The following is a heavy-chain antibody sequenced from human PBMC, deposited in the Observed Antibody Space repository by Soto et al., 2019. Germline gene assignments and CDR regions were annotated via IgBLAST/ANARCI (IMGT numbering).Heavy chain of an antibody. CDR1: GFTFSSYG. V-gene: IGHV3-30*18. CDR3: ANVPTPPLGTYGMDV. J-gene: IGHJ6*02. D-gene: IGHD3-10*01. Sequence: GGSLRLYCAASGFTFSSYGMHWVRQAPGKGLEWVAVISYDGSNKYYADSVKGRFTISRDNSKNTLYLQMNSRRAEDTAVYYHANVPTPPLGTYGMDVWGQGTTVNVSS. CDR2: ISYDGSNK.